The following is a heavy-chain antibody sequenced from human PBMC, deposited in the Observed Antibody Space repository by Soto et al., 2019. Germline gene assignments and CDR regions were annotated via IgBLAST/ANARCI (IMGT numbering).Heavy chain of an antibody. CDR2: ISSSSSYI. CDR3: ARDREEIPDPPDY. Sequence: GGSLRLSCAASGFTFSSYSMNCVRQAPWKGLEWVSSISSSSSYIYYADSVKGRFTISRDNAKNSLYLQMNSLRAEDTAVYYCARDREEIPDPPDYWGQGTMVTVSS. V-gene: IGHV3-21*01. J-gene: IGHJ4*02. D-gene: IGHD1-26*01. CDR1: GFTFSSYS.